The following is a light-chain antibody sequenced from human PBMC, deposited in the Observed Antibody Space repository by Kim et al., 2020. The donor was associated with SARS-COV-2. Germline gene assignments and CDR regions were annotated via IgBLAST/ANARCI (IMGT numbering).Light chain of an antibody. J-gene: IGKJ1*01. V-gene: IGKV3-20*01. CDR3: QQYGSSSWT. CDR2: GAS. CDR1: QSVSSSY. Sequence: LSPGERATLSCRASQSVSSSYLAWYQQKPGQAPRLLIYGASSRATGIPDRFSGSGSGTDFTLTISRLEPEDFAVYYCQQYGSSSWTFGQGTKVDIK.